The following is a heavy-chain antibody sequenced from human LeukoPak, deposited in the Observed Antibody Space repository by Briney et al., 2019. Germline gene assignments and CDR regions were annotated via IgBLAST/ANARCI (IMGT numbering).Heavy chain of an antibody. CDR1: GGSISSYY. V-gene: IGHV4-59*01. CDR2: IYYSGST. CDR3: AREYGSGPYTFGY. D-gene: IGHD3-10*01. Sequence: SEALSLTCTVSGGSISSYYWSWIRQPPGKGLEWIGYIYYSGSTNYNPSLKSRVTISVDTSKNQFSLKLSSVTAADTAVYYCAREYGSGPYTFGYWGQGTLVTVAS. J-gene: IGHJ4*02.